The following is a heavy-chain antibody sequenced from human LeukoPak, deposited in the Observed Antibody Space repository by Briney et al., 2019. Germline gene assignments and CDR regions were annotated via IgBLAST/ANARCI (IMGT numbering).Heavy chain of an antibody. CDR3: AKVGYCSSTSCLGNWFDP. Sequence: GGSLRLSCAASGFTFSSYAMSWVRQAPGKGLEWVSYISSSSSTIYYADSVKGRFTISRDNAKNSLYLQMNSLRAEDTAVYYWAKVGYCSSTSCLGNWFDPWGQGTLVTVSS. J-gene: IGHJ5*02. V-gene: IGHV3-48*01. CDR2: ISSSSSTI. CDR1: GFTFSSYA. D-gene: IGHD2-2*01.